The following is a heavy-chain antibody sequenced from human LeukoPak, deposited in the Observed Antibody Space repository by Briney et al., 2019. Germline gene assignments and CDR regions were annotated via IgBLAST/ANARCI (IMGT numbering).Heavy chain of an antibody. CDR3: ARLYSVYFYYMDV. CDR2: INHSKST. D-gene: IGHD2-15*01. J-gene: IGHJ6*03. CDR1: GGSFSAYY. V-gene: IGHV4-34*01. Sequence: SETLSLTCAVYGGSFSAYYWIWIRQPPGKVLEWIGEINHSKSTNYNPSLMGRVTMSLDTSNNHFSLKLSSVAAADTAVYYCARLYSVYFYYMDVWGKGTTVTISS.